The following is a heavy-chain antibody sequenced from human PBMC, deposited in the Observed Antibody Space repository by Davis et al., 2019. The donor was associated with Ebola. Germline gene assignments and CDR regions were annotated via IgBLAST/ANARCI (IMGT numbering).Heavy chain of an antibody. J-gene: IGHJ5*02. D-gene: IGHD4/OR15-4a*01. Sequence: GGSLRLSCAASGFAFASYSMNWVRQAPGKGPEWVSGLWSGGLNTFYAGSVKGRFTVSRDNSRNRLYLQMNSLRVDDTAVYFCVKDPFADFHDGASWGQGTLVTVSS. CDR1: GFAFASYS. CDR3: VKDPFADFHDGAS. V-gene: IGHV3-23*03. CDR2: LWSGGLNT.